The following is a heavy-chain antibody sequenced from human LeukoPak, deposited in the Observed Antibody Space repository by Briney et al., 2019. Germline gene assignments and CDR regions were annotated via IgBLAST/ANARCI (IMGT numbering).Heavy chain of an antibody. Sequence: SVKVSCKASGGTFSSYASSWVRQAPGQGLEWMGGIIPIFGTANYAQKFQGRVTITADKSTSTAYMELSSLSAEDTAVYYCARERGSGSYPYFDYWGQGTLVTVSS. D-gene: IGHD3-10*01. J-gene: IGHJ4*02. CDR3: ARERGSGSYPYFDY. CDR2: IIPIFGTA. CDR1: GGTFSSYA. V-gene: IGHV1-69*06.